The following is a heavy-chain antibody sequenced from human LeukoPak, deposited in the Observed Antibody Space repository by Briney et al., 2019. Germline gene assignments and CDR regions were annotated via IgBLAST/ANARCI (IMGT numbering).Heavy chain of an antibody. CDR3: ARDVGARLPGY. Sequence: SETLSLTCTVSGGSISSYYWSWIRQPPGKGLEWIGYIYYSGSTNYNPSLKSRVTISVDTSKNQFSLKLSSVTAADTAVYYCARDVGARLPGYWGQGTLATVS. CDR2: IYYSGST. CDR1: GGSISSYY. J-gene: IGHJ4*02. V-gene: IGHV4-59*01. D-gene: IGHD6-6*01.